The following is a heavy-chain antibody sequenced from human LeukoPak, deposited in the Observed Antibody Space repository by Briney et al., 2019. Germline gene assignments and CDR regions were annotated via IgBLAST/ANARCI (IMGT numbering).Heavy chain of an antibody. CDR2: IIPIFGTA. J-gene: IGHJ5*02. CDR3: ARGPEGRITIFGVVIYNWFDP. D-gene: IGHD3-3*01. V-gene: IGHV1-69*13. Sequence: SVKVSCKASGGTLSTYAISWVRQAPGQGLEWMGGIIPIFGTANYAQKYQGRVTITADESTSTAYMELSSLRSEDTAVYYCARGPEGRITIFGVVIYNWFDPWGQGTLVTVSS. CDR1: GGTLSTYA.